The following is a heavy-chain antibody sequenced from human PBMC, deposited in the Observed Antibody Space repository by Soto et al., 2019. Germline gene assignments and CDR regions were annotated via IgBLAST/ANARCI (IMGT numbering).Heavy chain of an antibody. D-gene: IGHD3-22*01. Sequence: PSETLSLTCTVSGGSISSYYWSWIRQPPGKGLEWIGYIYYSGSTNYNPSLKSRVTISVDTSKNQFSLKLSSVTAADTAVYYCARSLYYYDSSGSGTQRFDYWGQGTLVTVSS. CDR3: ARSLYYYDSSGSGTQRFDY. CDR1: GGSISSYY. V-gene: IGHV4-59*01. J-gene: IGHJ4*02. CDR2: IYYSGST.